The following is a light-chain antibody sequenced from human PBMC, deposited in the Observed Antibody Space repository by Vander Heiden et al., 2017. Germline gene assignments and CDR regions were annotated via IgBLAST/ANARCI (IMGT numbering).Light chain of an antibody. CDR1: QDISKY. CDR3: QQHGNFPFT. CDR2: DAS. V-gene: IGKV1-33*01. Sequence: DIQMTQSPSSLSASVGDRVTITCQASQDISKYLNWYQQKPGKAPKLLSYDASNLETGVPSRFSGSGSGTDFTFTISSLQPKDIATYFCQQHGNFPFTFGPGTKVDIK. J-gene: IGKJ3*01.